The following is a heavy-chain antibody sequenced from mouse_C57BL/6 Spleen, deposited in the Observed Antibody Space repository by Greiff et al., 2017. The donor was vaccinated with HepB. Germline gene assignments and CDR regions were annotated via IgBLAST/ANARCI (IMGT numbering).Heavy chain of an antibody. CDR3: AKGANWGAWFSY. D-gene: IGHD4-1*01. J-gene: IGHJ3*01. CDR1: GYTFTSYY. CDR2: IHPNSGST. Sequence: QVQLQQPGAELVKPGASVKLSCTASGYTFTSYYMHWVKQRPGQGLEWIGMIHPNSGSTNYNQKFKSKATLTVDKSSISAYMLLSILTSEDSAVYYCAKGANWGAWFSYWGQVALVTVSA. V-gene: IGHV1-64*01.